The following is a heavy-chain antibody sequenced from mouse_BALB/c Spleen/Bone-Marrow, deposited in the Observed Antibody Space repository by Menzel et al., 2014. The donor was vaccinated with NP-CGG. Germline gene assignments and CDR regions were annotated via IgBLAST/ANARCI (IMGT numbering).Heavy chain of an antibody. CDR2: ISYSGST. J-gene: IGHJ4*01. D-gene: IGHD1-1*01. V-gene: IGHV3-8*02. CDR1: GDSITSGY. CDR3: ARILLRSYAMDY. Sequence: VQLQQSGPSLVKPSQTLSLPCSVTGDSITSGYWNWIRKFPGNKLEYMGYISYSGSTYYNPSLKSRISITRDTSKNQYYPQLNSVTTEDTATYYCARILLRSYAMDYWGQGTSVTVSS.